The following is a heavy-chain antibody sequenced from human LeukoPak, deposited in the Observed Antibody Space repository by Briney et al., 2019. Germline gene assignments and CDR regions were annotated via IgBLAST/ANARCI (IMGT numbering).Heavy chain of an antibody. J-gene: IGHJ4*02. Sequence: GGSLRLSCAASGFTFSSYGMHWVRQAPGMGLEWVAFIRYDGSNKYYADSVKGRFTISRDNSKNTLYLQMNSLRAEDTAVYYCAKDDEQWLVPFDYWGQGTLVTVSS. CDR1: GFTFSSYG. CDR2: IRYDGSNK. D-gene: IGHD6-19*01. CDR3: AKDDEQWLVPFDY. V-gene: IGHV3-30*02.